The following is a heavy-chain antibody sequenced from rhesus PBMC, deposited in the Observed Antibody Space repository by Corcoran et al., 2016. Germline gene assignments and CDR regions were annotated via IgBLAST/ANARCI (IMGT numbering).Heavy chain of an antibody. Sequence: EVQLVESGGGLVQPGGSLRLSCAASGFTFSSYAMQWVHQAPGQGLAWVSAIVPGGDTYYADAVKGRFTIYRDNDKNSLYLQMNSLRAEDTAVYYCARSLFGPSHNSLDVWGRGVLVTVSS. CDR1: GFTFSSYA. CDR2: IVPGGDT. J-gene: IGHJ5-2*02. CDR3: ARSLFGPSHNSLDV. D-gene: IGHD3-3*01. V-gene: IGHV3-72*01.